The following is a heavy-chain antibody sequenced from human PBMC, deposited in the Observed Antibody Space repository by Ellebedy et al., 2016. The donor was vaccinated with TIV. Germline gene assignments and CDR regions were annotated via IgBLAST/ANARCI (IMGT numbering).Heavy chain of an antibody. CDR2: TYPDDSDT. J-gene: IGHJ4*02. CDR1: GYRFTTYW. V-gene: IGHV5-51*01. D-gene: IGHD1-1*01. CDR3: ARQSLDGAYYFDY. Sequence: GESLKISCEGSGYRFTTYWIGWVRRMPGKGLEWMGITYPDDSDTRYSPSIQGQVTISADKSISTAYLQWSSLKASDTAMYYCARQSLDGAYYFDYWGQGTLVTVTS.